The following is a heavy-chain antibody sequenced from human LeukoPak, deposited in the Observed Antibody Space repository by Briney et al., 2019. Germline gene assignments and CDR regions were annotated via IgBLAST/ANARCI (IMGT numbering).Heavy chain of an antibody. D-gene: IGHD2-8*01. Sequence: GGSLRLSCAASGFTFSDYWIDWVRQAPGKGLEWVGRIKSKTDGGTTDYAAPVKGRFTISRDDSQNTLYLQMDSLKTEDTAVYYCTTSACTNGVCFTSVDYWGQGTLVTVSS. CDR3: TTSACTNGVCFTSVDY. CDR2: IKSKTDGGTT. V-gene: IGHV3-15*01. J-gene: IGHJ4*02. CDR1: GFTFSDYW.